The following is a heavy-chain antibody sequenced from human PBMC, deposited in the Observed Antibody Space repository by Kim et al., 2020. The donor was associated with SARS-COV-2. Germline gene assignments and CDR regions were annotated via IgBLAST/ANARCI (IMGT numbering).Heavy chain of an antibody. V-gene: IGHV4-4*07. CDR3: ARGVYGSVEGY. CDR1: GGSIRDYY. CDR2: IYGYGST. D-gene: IGHD1-26*01. J-gene: IGHJ4*02. Sequence: SETLSLTCTVSGGSIRDYYWSWIRQSAGQGLEWIGRIYGYGSTTYNPSLKSRVTMSIDTSKNQMSLKLNSVTAADTAVYYCARGVYGSVEGYCGQGTMVT.